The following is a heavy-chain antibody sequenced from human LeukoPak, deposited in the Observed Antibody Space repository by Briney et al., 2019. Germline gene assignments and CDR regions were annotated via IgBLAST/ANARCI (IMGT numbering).Heavy chain of an antibody. CDR2: INHSGST. CDR3: ATLNGGSYNWFDP. J-gene: IGHJ5*02. Sequence: PSETLSLTCAVYGGSFSGYYWSWIRQPPGKGLEWIEEINHSGSTNYNPSLKSRVTISVDTSKNQFSLKLSSVTAADTSVYYCATLNGGSYNWFDPWGQGTLVTVSS. D-gene: IGHD1-26*01. CDR1: GGSFSGYY. V-gene: IGHV4-34*01.